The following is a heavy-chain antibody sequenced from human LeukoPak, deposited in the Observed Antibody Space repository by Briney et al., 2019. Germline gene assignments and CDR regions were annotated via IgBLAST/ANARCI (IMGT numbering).Heavy chain of an antibody. CDR3: ARQHDSYYYYYIDV. J-gene: IGHJ6*03. Sequence: SETLSLTCAVSGYSISNGYYWVWIRQPPGRGLEWIGSLCHSDSAYYNTSLRSRVSMSVDTSKNQFSLTLSFVTAADTAVYYCARQHDSYYYYYIDVWGSGTTVTVSS. CDR2: LCHSDSA. V-gene: IGHV4-38-2*01. CDR1: GYSISNGYY.